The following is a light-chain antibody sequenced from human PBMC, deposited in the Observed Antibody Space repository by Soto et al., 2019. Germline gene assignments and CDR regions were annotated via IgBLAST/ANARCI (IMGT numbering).Light chain of an antibody. J-gene: IGLJ3*02. CDR2: QVT. CDR1: GSDVGSYNL. Sequence: QSALTQPASVSGSPGHSITISCSGTGSDVGSYNLVFWYKHHPGKAPKLIIYQVTKRPSGVSNRFSGSKSGNTASLTISGLQSADEADYYCCSVAGSPWVFGGGTKLTVL. V-gene: IGLV2-23*02. CDR3: CSVAGSPWV.